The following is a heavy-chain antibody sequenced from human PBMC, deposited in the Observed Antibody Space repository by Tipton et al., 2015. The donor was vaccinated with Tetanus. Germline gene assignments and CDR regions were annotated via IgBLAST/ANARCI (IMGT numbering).Heavy chain of an antibody. CDR2: ISSSSSTI. CDR3: ARDSAVVTAIRFGAFDI. Sequence: SLRLSCAASGFTFSSYSMNWVRQAPGKGLEWVSYISSSSSTIYYADSVEGRFTISRDNAKNSLYLQMNSLRDEDTAVYYCARDSAVVTAIRFGAFDIWGQGTMVAVSS. CDR1: GFTFSSYS. D-gene: IGHD2-21*02. V-gene: IGHV3-48*02. J-gene: IGHJ3*02.